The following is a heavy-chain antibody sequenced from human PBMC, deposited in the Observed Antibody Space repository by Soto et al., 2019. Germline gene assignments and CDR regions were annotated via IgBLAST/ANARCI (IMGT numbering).Heavy chain of an antibody. Sequence: EVQLLDSGGGTAQPGGSLRLSCAASGFTFSSYAMSWVRQAPGKGLEWVSAISGSGDSTYYADSVKGRFTISRDNSKNTLYLQMNSMRAADTAVYYCAKDRYYDGRLRNFDYGGRGTLVTVSS. CDR3: AKDRYYDGRLRNFDY. CDR1: GFTFSSYA. V-gene: IGHV3-23*01. J-gene: IGHJ4*02. D-gene: IGHD3-22*01. CDR2: ISGSGDST.